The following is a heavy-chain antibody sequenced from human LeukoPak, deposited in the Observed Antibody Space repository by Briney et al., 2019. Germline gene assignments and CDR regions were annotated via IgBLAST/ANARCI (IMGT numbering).Heavy chain of an antibody. Sequence: GGSLRLSCAASGFTFSSYAMSWVRQAPGKGLEWVSAISGSGASTYYADSVKGRFTISRDDSKDTAFLHMDSLKTEDTALYYCTRDRGTYNWFDPWGQGTLVTVSS. J-gene: IGHJ5*02. CDR2: ISGSGAST. CDR3: TRDRGTYNWFDP. V-gene: IGHV3-23*01. CDR1: GFTFSSYA. D-gene: IGHD2-15*01.